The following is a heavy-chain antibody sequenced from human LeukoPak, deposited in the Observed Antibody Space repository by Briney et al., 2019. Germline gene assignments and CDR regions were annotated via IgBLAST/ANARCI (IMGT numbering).Heavy chain of an antibody. CDR3: ARVTGYMTEDYFDY. Sequence: GSLRLSCAASGFTFTNYAMTWVRQPPGKGLEWIGYIYYSGSTNYNPSLKSRVTISVNTSKNQFSLRLSSVTAADTAVYYCARVTGYMTEDYFDYWGQGTLITVSS. V-gene: IGHV4-59*01. CDR1: GFTFTNYA. CDR2: IYYSGST. J-gene: IGHJ4*02. D-gene: IGHD6-13*01.